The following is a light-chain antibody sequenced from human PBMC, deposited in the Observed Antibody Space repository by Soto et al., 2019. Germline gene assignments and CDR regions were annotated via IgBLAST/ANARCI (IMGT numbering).Light chain of an antibody. J-gene: IGKJ2*01. CDR3: QQSHSIPYT. CDR1: QTISSY. Sequence: DMQMTQSPSSLSASVGDRVTITCRASQTISSYLNWYQQKPGKAPKLLLYAASSLQSGVPSRFSGSGSGTDFTLTISSLQPEDFATYYCQQSHSIPYTFGQGTKLEIK. CDR2: AAS. V-gene: IGKV1-39*01.